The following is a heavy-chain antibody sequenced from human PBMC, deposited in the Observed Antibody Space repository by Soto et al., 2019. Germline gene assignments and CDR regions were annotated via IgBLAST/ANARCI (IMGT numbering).Heavy chain of an antibody. CDR2: IRSKGHNYAT. D-gene: IGHD3-16*01. V-gene: IGHV3-73*01. Sequence: PGESLKISCAASGFAFSGSAMYWVRQASGKGPGWVGRIRSKGHNYATEYAASVKGRFTISRDDSKNTAYLQMNSLQTEDTAVYYCTRDLFSYDYSGILWFDPWGQGTLVTVSS. CDR3: TRDLFSYDYSGILWFDP. J-gene: IGHJ5*02. CDR1: GFAFSGSA.